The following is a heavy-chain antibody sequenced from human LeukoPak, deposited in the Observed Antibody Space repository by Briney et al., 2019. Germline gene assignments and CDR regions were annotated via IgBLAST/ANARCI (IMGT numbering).Heavy chain of an antibody. J-gene: IGHJ4*02. Sequence: SETLSLTCTVSGGSISSSSYYWCWIRQPPGKGLEWIGSIYYSGSTYYNPSLKSRVTISVDTSKNQFSLKLSSVTAADTAVYYCARALYDSSGYYFLFDCWGQGTLVTVSS. D-gene: IGHD3-22*01. CDR1: GGSISSSSYY. CDR2: IYYSGST. V-gene: IGHV4-39*07. CDR3: ARALYDSSGYYFLFDC.